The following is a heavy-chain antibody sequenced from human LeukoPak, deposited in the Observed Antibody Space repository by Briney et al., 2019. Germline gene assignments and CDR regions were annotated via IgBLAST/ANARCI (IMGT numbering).Heavy chain of an antibody. CDR1: GFTFRDYA. CDR2: ISGSGGST. V-gene: IGHV3-23*01. CDR3: AKDGYGDYPYFFDY. Sequence: QTGGSLRLSCAASGFTFRDYAMSWVRQAPGKGLEWVSPISGSGGSTYYADSVKGRFTISRDNSKNTLYLQMNSLRAEDTAVYYCAKDGYGDYPYFFDYWGQGTLVTVSS. D-gene: IGHD2-21*02. J-gene: IGHJ4*02.